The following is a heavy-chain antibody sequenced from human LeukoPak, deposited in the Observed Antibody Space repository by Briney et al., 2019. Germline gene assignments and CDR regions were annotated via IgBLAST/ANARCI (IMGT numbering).Heavy chain of an antibody. D-gene: IGHD2-2*01. Sequence: ASEKVSCKASGYTFTSYGISWVRQAPGQGLEWMGWISAFNGNTNYAQKFQGRVTMSTDTSTTTAYMELRSLRTDDTAVYYCARDLDIVVVRGALRHYGVDVWGQGTTVTVSS. CDR1: GYTFTSYG. V-gene: IGHV1-18*01. CDR3: ARDLDIVVVRGALRHYGVDV. J-gene: IGHJ6*02. CDR2: ISAFNGNT.